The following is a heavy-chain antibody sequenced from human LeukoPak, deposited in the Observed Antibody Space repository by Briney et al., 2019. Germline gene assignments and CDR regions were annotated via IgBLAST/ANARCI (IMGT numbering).Heavy chain of an antibody. J-gene: IGHJ4*02. CDR3: TTGGGTMDF. D-gene: IGHD2-15*01. CDR2: FTNRSGGGTI. CDR1: GVTVSNTW. V-gene: IGHV3-15*01. Sequence: GGSLRLSCTASGVTVSNTWMSWVRQAPGKGLEWVGLFTNRSGGGTIHYAAPERGRFTILAEGSKHTWYMKINGLQIEDTGIYYCTTGGGTMDFWGQGTLVTVSS.